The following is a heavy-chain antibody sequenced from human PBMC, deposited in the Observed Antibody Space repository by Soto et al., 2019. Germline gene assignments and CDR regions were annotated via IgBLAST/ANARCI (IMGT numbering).Heavy chain of an antibody. J-gene: IGHJ4*02. Sequence: GSLRLSCAASGFTFSSYEMNWVRQAPGKGLEWVSYISSSGSTIYYADSVKGRFTISRDNAKNSLYLQMNSLRAEDTAVYYCARDPTGTTWNYFDYWGQGTLVTVSS. D-gene: IGHD1-7*01. CDR1: GFTFSSYE. V-gene: IGHV3-48*03. CDR2: ISSSGSTI. CDR3: ARDPTGTTWNYFDY.